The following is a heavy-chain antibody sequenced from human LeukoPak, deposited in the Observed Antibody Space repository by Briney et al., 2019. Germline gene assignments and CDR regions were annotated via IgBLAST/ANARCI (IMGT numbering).Heavy chain of an antibody. Sequence: GGSLRLSCAASGFTFSSYGMHWVRQAPGKGLEWVAVISYDGSNKYYADSVKGRFTISRDNSKNTLYLQMNSLRAEDTAVYYCAKDLDYWGQGTLVTVSS. V-gene: IGHV3-30*18. CDR3: AKDLDY. CDR1: GFTFSSYG. CDR2: ISYDGSNK. J-gene: IGHJ4*02.